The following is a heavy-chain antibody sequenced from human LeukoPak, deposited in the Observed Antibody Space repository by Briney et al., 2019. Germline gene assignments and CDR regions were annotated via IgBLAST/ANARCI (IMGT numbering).Heavy chain of an antibody. CDR2: INSDGSST. Sequence: PGGSLRLSCAASGFTFSSYWMHWVRQAPGKGLVWVSRINSDGSSTSYADSVKGRFTTSRDNAKNTLYLQMNSLRAEDTAVYYCASGYSSGWSRDYWGQGTLVTVSS. D-gene: IGHD6-19*01. CDR1: GFTFSSYW. J-gene: IGHJ4*02. V-gene: IGHV3-74*01. CDR3: ASGYSSGWSRDY.